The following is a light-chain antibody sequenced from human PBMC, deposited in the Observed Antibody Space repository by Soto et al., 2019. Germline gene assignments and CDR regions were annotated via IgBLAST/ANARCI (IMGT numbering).Light chain of an antibody. Sequence: DIQMTQSPSSLSASVGERVTITCRASQSISSHLNWYQQRPGKAPKLLIYAASRLQSEVPSRFSGSGSGTDFTLTISSLQPKDLATYYCQQSYSTLWTFGQGTKVEIK. V-gene: IGKV1-39*01. CDR3: QQSYSTLWT. CDR1: QSISSH. CDR2: AAS. J-gene: IGKJ1*01.